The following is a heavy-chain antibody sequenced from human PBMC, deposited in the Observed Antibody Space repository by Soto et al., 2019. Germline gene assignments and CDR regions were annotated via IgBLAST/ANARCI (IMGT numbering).Heavy chain of an antibody. CDR1: GGTFSSYA. V-gene: IGHV1-2*02. CDR2: INLNSGGT. Sequence: GASVKVSCKASGGTFSSYAISWVRQAPGQGLEWMGWINLNSGGTNYAQKFQGRVTMTRDTSISTAYMELSRLRSDDTAVYYCARGGDTAMVYHGMDVWGQGTTVTVSS. D-gene: IGHD5-18*01. J-gene: IGHJ6*02. CDR3: ARGGDTAMVYHGMDV.